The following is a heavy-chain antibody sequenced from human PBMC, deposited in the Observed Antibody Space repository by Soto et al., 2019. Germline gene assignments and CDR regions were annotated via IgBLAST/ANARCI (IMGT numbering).Heavy chain of an antibody. CDR3: ARDGTRAYTSSWYYFDY. CDR1: GFTFDDYA. CDR2: ISWNSGSI. Sequence: GGSLRLSCAASGFTFDDYAMHWVRQAPGKGLEWVSGISWNSGSIGYADSVKGRFTISRDNAKNSLYLQMNSLRAEDTALYYCARDGTRAYTSSWYYFDYWGQGTLVTVSS. J-gene: IGHJ4*02. V-gene: IGHV3-9*01. D-gene: IGHD6-13*01.